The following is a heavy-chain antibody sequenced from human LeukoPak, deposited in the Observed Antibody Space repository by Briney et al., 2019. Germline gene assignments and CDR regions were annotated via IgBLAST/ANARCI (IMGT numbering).Heavy chain of an antibody. Sequence: SETLALTCTVSGGSISTSSYYWGWIRQPPGKGLEWIGTIYYSGSTYYNPSLTSRVTICVDTSKNQFSLKLSAVTAADTAVYYCARHKDYYYSYMDVWGKGTTVTTSS. V-gene: IGHV4-39*01. CDR2: IYYSGST. CDR1: GGSISTSSYY. CDR3: ARHKDYYYSYMDV. J-gene: IGHJ6*03.